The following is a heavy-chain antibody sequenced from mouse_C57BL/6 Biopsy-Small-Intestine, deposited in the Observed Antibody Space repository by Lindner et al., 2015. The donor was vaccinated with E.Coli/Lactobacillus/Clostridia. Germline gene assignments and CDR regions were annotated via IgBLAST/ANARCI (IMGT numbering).Heavy chain of an antibody. J-gene: IGHJ4*01. CDR2: INPDSGVT. CDR3: ARGEWFGELWFDY. V-gene: IGHV1-53*01. CDR1: GYTFTGNQ. Sequence: SVKVSCKASGYTFTGNQMHWVRQAPGQGLEWMGWINPDSGVTNFAQKFQGRVTLTRDTSIRTAYMELTSLRSDDTAVYYCARGEWFGELWFDYWGQGTPVTVSS. D-gene: IGHD2-2*01.